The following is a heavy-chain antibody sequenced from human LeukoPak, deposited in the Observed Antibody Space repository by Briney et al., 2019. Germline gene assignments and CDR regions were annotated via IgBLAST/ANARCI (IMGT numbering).Heavy chain of an antibody. Sequence: ASVKVSCKASGYTFTGYYMHWVRQAPGQGLEWMGWINPNSGGTNYAQKLQGRVTMTTDTSTSTAYMELRSLRSDDTSVYYCARDTYYYGSGSYYNPPIDYWGQGTLVTVSS. D-gene: IGHD3-10*01. CDR1: GYTFTGYY. CDR2: INPNSGGT. V-gene: IGHV1-2*02. J-gene: IGHJ4*02. CDR3: ARDTYYYGSGSYYNPPIDY.